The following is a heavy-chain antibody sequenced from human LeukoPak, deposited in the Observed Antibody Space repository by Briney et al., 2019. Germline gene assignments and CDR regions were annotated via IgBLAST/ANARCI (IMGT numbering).Heavy chain of an antibody. J-gene: IGHJ4*02. CDR3: ASMEGSIAVAGNY. CDR2: INPNSGGT. Sequence: GASVKVSCKASGGTFSSYAISWVRQAPGQGLEWMGWINPNSGGTNYAQKFQGRVTMTRDTSISTAYMELSRLRSDDTAVYYCASMEGSIAVAGNYWGQGTLVTVSS. CDR1: GGTFSSYA. D-gene: IGHD6-19*01. V-gene: IGHV1-2*02.